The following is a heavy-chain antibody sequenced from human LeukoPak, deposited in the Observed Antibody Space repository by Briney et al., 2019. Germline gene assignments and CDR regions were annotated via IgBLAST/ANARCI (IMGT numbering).Heavy chain of an antibody. V-gene: IGHV3-48*03. Sequence: GGSLRLSCAASGFTFSSYELNWVRQAPGKGLEWVSYISSSGSTIYYADSVKGRFTISRDNAKNSLYLQMNSLRAEDTAVYYCARVKGPSRPNYGDWDYWGQGTLVTVSS. CDR3: ARVKGPSRPNYGDWDY. CDR2: ISSSGSTI. CDR1: GFTFSSYE. D-gene: IGHD4-17*01. J-gene: IGHJ4*02.